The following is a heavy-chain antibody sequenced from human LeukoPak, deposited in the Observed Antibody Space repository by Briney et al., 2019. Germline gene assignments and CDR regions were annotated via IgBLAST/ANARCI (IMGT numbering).Heavy chain of an antibody. V-gene: IGHV3-30*02. D-gene: IGHD3-10*01. Sequence: GGSLRLSCAASGFTFSSYGMHWVRQAPGKGLEWVAFIRYDGSNKYYADSVKGRFTISRDNSENTLYLQMNSLRAEDTAVYYCAKDVFLRGTIAGWFDPWGQGTLVTVSS. CDR2: IRYDGSNK. CDR1: GFTFSSYG. CDR3: AKDVFLRGTIAGWFDP. J-gene: IGHJ5*02.